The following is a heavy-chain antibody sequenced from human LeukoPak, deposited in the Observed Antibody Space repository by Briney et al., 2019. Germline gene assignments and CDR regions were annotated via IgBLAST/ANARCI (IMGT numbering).Heavy chain of an antibody. D-gene: IGHD2-2*01. Sequence: SETLSLTCTVSGGSISSYYWSWIRQPPGKGLEWIGYIYTSGSTNYNPSLKSRVTISVDTSKNQLSLKLSSVTAADTAVYYCARHVVVVPAAIWFDPWGQGTLVTVSS. CDR2: IYTSGST. V-gene: IGHV4-4*09. CDR3: ARHVVVVPAAIWFDP. CDR1: GGSISSYY. J-gene: IGHJ5*02.